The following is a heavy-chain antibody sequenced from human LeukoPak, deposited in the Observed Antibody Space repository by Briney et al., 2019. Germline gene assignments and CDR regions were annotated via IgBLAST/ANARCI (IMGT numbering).Heavy chain of an antibody. CDR1: GFTFSSHS. D-gene: IGHD3-16*01. CDR3: ARGGMATGFDY. J-gene: IGHJ4*02. V-gene: IGHV3-21*01. Sequence: GGSLRLSCAASGFTFSSHSMTSVRQAPGKGLEWVSCISSSSSYIYYADSVKGRFSISRDNAKNSLYLQMNSVRAEDTAVYYCARGGMATGFDYWGQGTLVTVSS. CDR2: ISSSSSYI.